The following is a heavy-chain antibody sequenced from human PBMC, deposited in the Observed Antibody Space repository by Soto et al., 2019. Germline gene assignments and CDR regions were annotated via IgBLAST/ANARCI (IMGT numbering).Heavy chain of an antibody. J-gene: IGHJ5*02. CDR3: AREHRPNYYGSVFDP. Sequence: ASVKVSCKASGGTFSSYAISWVRQAPGQGLEWMGGIIPIFGTANYAQKFQGRVTITADESTSTAYMELSSLRSEDTAVYYCAREHRPNYYGSVFDPWGQGTLVTVSS. V-gene: IGHV1-69*13. CDR1: GGTFSSYA. CDR2: IIPIFGTA. D-gene: IGHD3-10*01.